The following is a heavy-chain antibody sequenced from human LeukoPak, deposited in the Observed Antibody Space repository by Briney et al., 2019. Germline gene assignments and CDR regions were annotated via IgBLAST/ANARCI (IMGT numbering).Heavy chain of an antibody. V-gene: IGHV1-69*04. J-gene: IGHJ4*02. CDR2: IIPILGIA. Sequence: ASVKVSCKASGGTFSSYAISWMRQAPGQGLEWMGRIIPILGIANYAQKFQGRVTITADKSTSTAYMELSSLRSEDTAVYYCATTDTAMDSGDYWGQGTLVTVSS. CDR3: ATTDTAMDSGDY. CDR1: GGTFSSYA. D-gene: IGHD5-18*01.